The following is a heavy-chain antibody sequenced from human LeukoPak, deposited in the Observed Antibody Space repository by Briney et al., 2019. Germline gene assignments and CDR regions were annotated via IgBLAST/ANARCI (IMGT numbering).Heavy chain of an antibody. D-gene: IGHD3-3*01. V-gene: IGHV1-69*13. CDR1: GGTFSSYA. CDR2: IIPIFDTA. CDR3: AREEERIAIFGVTNSRFDY. Sequence: SVKVSCKASGGTFSSYAISWVRQAPGQGLEWMGGIIPIFDTADYAQKFQGRITITADESTSTVYMELSSLRSEDTAVYYCAREEERIAIFGVTNSRFDYWGQRTLVTVSS. J-gene: IGHJ4*02.